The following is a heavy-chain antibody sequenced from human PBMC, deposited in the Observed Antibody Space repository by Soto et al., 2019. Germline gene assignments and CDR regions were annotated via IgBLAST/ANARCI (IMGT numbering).Heavy chain of an antibody. CDR1: GGMFGGYG. D-gene: IGHD1-20*01. V-gene: IGHV1-69*06. CDR2: IIPLIGTV. Sequence: QVQLVQSGAEVKKPGSSVKVSCMTSGGMFGGYGINWVRQAPGQGLEWMGGIIPLIGTVNYAQNFKGRVTITADKSTSTAYMELRSLKSDDTAVYYCARSPGITGTRASQYAMDVWGQGTTVTVSS. J-gene: IGHJ6*02. CDR3: ARSPGITGTRASQYAMDV.